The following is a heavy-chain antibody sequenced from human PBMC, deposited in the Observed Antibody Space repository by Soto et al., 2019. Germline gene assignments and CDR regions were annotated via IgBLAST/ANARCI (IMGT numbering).Heavy chain of an antibody. CDR1: GGSISSYY. J-gene: IGHJ4*02. Sequence: QVQLQESGPGLVKPSETLSLTCTVSGGSISSYYWSWIRQPPGKELEWIGYIYYSGSTNYNPSLKSRVTISVDTSKKQFSLKLSSVNAADTAVYYCARGLLTVTSSYYSDYWGQGTLVTVSS. CDR2: IYYSGST. D-gene: IGHD4-17*01. V-gene: IGHV4-59*01. CDR3: ARGLLTVTSSYYSDY.